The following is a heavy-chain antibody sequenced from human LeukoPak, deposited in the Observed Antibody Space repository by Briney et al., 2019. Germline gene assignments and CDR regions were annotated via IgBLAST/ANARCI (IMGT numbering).Heavy chain of an antibody. J-gene: IGHJ3*02. CDR1: GDSISSSSYY. CDR2: MHYSGNT. V-gene: IGHV4-39*01. D-gene: IGHD2-15*01. CDR3: ARSMRVVVIPSAQAFDI. Sequence: PSETLSLTCTVSGDSISSSSYYWGWIRQPPGKGLEWIGSMHYSGNTYYTPSLKSRVTISVDTSKNQFSLELRSVTTADTAVYYCARSMRVVVIPSAQAFDIWGQGTMVTVSS.